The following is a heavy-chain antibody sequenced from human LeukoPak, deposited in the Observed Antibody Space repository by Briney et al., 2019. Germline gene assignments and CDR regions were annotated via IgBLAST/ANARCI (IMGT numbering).Heavy chain of an antibody. CDR3: VRSPACSSGTCYPNWFDP. Sequence: GESLKISCEGSGYSFTNNWIGWVRQMPGKGLEWMGITYPGDSNTRYSLSFQGQVTISADKSISPAYLQWSSLKASDTAMYYCVRSPACSSGTCYPNWFDPWGQGTLVTVSS. J-gene: IGHJ5*02. CDR1: GYSFTNNW. V-gene: IGHV5-51*01. CDR2: TYPGDSNT. D-gene: IGHD2-15*01.